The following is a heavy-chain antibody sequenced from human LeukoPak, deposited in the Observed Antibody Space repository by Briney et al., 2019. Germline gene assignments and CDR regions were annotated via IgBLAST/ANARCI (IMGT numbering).Heavy chain of an antibody. CDR1: GYTFTSYY. CDR2: INPSGGST. J-gene: IGHJ4*02. V-gene: IGHV1-46*01. CDR3: ARGRWLQLWGDY. Sequence: GASVKVSCKASGYTFTSYYMHWVRQAPGQGLEWMGIINPSGGSTSYAQKFQDRVTLTQDTSISTAYMELSRLESDDTAVFYCARGRWLQLWGDYWGQGTPLTVSS. D-gene: IGHD5-18*01.